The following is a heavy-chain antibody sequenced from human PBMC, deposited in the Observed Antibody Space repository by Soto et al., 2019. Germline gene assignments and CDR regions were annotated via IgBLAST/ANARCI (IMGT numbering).Heavy chain of an antibody. CDR2: ISGSGGRT. CDR3: AKADDFWSGYHIYYYYGMDV. D-gene: IGHD3-3*01. Sequence: GGSLRLSCAASGFTFSSYAMSWVRQAPGKGLEWASGISGSGGRTYYADSVKGRFTISRDNSKHTLYLQMNSLRAEDTAVYYCAKADDFWSGYHIYYYYGMDVWGQGTTVTVSS. CDR1: GFTFSSYA. J-gene: IGHJ6*02. V-gene: IGHV3-23*01.